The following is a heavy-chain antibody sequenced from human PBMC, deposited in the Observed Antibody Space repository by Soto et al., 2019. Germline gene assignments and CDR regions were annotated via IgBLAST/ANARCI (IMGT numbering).Heavy chain of an antibody. J-gene: IGHJ3*02. CDR2: IYPGDSDT. Sequence: GESLKISCKGSGYSFTSYWIGWVRQMPGKGLEWMGIIYPGDSDTRYSPSFQGQVTISADKSISTAYLQWSSLKASDTAMYYCARAYSGYDEGDGAFDIWGQGTMVTVSS. CDR1: GYSFTSYW. D-gene: IGHD5-12*01. V-gene: IGHV5-51*01. CDR3: ARAYSGYDEGDGAFDI.